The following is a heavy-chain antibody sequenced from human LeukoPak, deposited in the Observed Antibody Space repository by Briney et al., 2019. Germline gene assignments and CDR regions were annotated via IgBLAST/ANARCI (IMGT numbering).Heavy chain of an antibody. CDR3: ARDMSSGAFDI. J-gene: IGHJ3*02. V-gene: IGHV3-21*01. CDR2: IGSSGSYI. CDR1: GFTFSSYW. D-gene: IGHD1-26*01. Sequence: GGSLRLSCAASGFTFSSYWMHWVRQAPGKGLEWVSSIGSSGSYIYYADSVKGRFTISRDNAKNSLYLQMNSLRAEDTAVYYCARDMSSGAFDIWGQGTMVTVPS.